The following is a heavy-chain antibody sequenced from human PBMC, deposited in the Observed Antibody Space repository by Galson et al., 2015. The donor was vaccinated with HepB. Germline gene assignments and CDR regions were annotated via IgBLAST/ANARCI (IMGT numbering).Heavy chain of an antibody. D-gene: IGHD6-13*01. CDR1: GYSFMSYW. CDR2: IDPSDSYT. J-gene: IGHJ4*02. CDR3: VRHYGISAAGVEGDY. V-gene: IGHV5-10-1*01. Sequence: QSGAEVKKAGESLRISCQGSGYSFMSYWISWVRQMPGKGLEWMGRIDPSDSYTSYSPSFQGHVTISGDKSISTAYLQWSSLKASDTGMYYCVRHYGISAAGVEGDYWGQGTLVTVSS.